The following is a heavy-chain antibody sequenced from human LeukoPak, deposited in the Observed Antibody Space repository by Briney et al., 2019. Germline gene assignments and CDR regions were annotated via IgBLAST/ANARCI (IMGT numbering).Heavy chain of an antibody. D-gene: IGHD4-23*01. V-gene: IGHV3-9*01. J-gene: IGHJ4*02. CDR3: ARDSGGGNFDF. CDR2: ISWNSGSI. CDR1: GFTFDDYA. Sequence: PGGSLRLSCAASGFTFDDYAMHWVRQAPGKGLEWVSGISWNSGSIGYADSVKGRFTISRDNAKNSLYLQMNSLRAEDTAVYYCARDSGGGNFDFWGQGALVTVSS.